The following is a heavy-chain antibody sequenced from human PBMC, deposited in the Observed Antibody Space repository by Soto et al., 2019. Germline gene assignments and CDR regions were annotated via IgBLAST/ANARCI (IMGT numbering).Heavy chain of an antibody. CDR1: GGSISSGDYY. CDR3: ASIDTAMVIGYCYGMDV. V-gene: IGHV4-30-4*01. D-gene: IGHD5-18*01. CDR2: IYYRAST. Sequence: QVQLQESGPGLVKPSQTLSLTCTVSGGSISSGDYYWSWIRQPPGKGLEWIDYIYYRASTVYNPSLKCRVTLTVDTSTNHFTPTLSSVTAADTAVYYVASIDTAMVIGYCYGMDVWGQGTTVTVS. J-gene: IGHJ6*02.